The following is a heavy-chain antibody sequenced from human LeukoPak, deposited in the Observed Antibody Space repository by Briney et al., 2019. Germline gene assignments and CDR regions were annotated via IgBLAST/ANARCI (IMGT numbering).Heavy chain of an antibody. V-gene: IGHV3-15*01. CDR2: IKRQADVGAT. CDR3: TSVLGPPYYDVLTGYSTGIGFER. Sequence: GGSLRLSCAAPGFPFTYTWMSWVRQAPGRGLEWVGHIKRQADVGATDYAAPVKGRFSISRDDSTNTVSLQMDSLKTEDTAVYYCTSVLGPPYYDVLTGYSTGIGFERWGQGTLVTVSS. J-gene: IGHJ4*02. CDR1: GFPFTYTW. D-gene: IGHD3-9*01.